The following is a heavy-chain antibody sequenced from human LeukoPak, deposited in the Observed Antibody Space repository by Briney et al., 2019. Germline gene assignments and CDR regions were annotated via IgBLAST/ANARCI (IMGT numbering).Heavy chain of an antibody. CDR1: GYTFTSYG. D-gene: IGHD3-10*01. V-gene: IGHV7-4-1*02. CDR3: ARPYHSGSGSYPY. J-gene: IGHJ4*02. Sequence: ASVKVSCKASGYTFTSYGISWVRQAPGQGLEWMGWINTNTGNPTYAQGFTGRFVFSLDTSVSTAYLQISTLKAEDTAVYYCARPYHSGSGSYPYWGQGTLVTVSS. CDR2: INTNTGNP.